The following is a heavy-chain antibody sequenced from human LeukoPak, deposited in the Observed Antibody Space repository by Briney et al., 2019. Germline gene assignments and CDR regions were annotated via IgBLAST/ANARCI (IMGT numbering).Heavy chain of an antibody. CDR2: IIPIFGTA. Sequence: SVKVSCKASGGTFSSYAISWVRQAPGQGLEWMGGIIPIFGTANYAQKFQGRVTITTDESTSTAYMELSSLRSEDTAVYYCARDKCDREGYYYYYMDVWGKGTTVTVSS. CDR3: ARDKCDREGYYYYYMDV. V-gene: IGHV1-69*05. J-gene: IGHJ6*03. CDR1: GGTFSSYA. D-gene: IGHD1-14*01.